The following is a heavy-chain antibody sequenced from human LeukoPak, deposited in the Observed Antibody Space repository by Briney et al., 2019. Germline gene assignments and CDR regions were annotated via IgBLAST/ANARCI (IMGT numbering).Heavy chain of an antibody. CDR3: ASGSQYYYDSSGYYYGFDY. Sequence: GGSLRLSCAASGFTFSGSAMHWVRQASGKGLEWVGRIRSKANSYATAYAALVKGRFTISRDDSKNTAYLQMNSLKTEDTAVYYCASGSQYYYDSSGYYYGFDYWGQGTLVTVSS. CDR1: GFTFSGSA. D-gene: IGHD3-22*01. J-gene: IGHJ4*02. V-gene: IGHV3-73*01. CDR2: IRSKANSYAT.